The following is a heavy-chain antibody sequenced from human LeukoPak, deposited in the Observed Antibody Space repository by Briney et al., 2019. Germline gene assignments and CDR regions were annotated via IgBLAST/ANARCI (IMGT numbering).Heavy chain of an antibody. J-gene: IGHJ5*02. V-gene: IGHV3-21*01. Sequence: GGSLRLSCAASGFTFSSYNMNWVRQAPGKGLEWVSSISSSSSYIYYADSVKGRFTISRDNAKNSLYLQMNSLRAEDTAVYYCARAPSSSSWIYSFDPWGQGTLVTVSS. D-gene: IGHD6-6*01. CDR3: ARAPSSSSWIYSFDP. CDR2: ISSSSSYI. CDR1: GFTFSSYN.